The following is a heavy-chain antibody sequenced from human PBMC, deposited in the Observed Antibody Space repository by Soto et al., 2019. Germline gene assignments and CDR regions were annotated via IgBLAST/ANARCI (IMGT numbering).Heavy chain of an antibody. CDR2: IYYSGST. V-gene: IGHV4-31*03. Sequence: QVQLQESGPGLVKPSQTLSLTCTVSGGSISSGGYYWSWIRQHPGKGLEWIGYIYYSGSTYYNPSLKSRVTITVDTSKNPFSLKLSSVTAADTAVYYCAGVSKTAGIAAAEPSYWGQGTLVTVSS. J-gene: IGHJ4*02. D-gene: IGHD6-13*01. CDR3: AGVSKTAGIAAAEPSY. CDR1: GGSISSGGYY.